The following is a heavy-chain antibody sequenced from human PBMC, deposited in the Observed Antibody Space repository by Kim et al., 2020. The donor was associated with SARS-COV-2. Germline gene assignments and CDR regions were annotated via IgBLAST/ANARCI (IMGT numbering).Heavy chain of an antibody. Sequence: GGSLRLSCAASGFTFSSYWMSWVRQAPGKGLEWVANIKQDGSEKYYVDSVKGRFTISRDNAKNSLYLQMNSLRAEDTSVYYCAREDIVLMVYDAFDIWGQGTMVTVSS. V-gene: IGHV3-7*01. J-gene: IGHJ3*02. D-gene: IGHD2-8*01. CDR2: IKQDGSEK. CDR1: GFTFSSYW. CDR3: AREDIVLMVYDAFDI.